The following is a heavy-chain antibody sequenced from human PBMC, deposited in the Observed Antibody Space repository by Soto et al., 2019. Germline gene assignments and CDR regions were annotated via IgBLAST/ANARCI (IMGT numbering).Heavy chain of an antibody. CDR3: AREDRYSDYDGDDY. V-gene: IGHV1-18*01. D-gene: IGHD5-12*01. CDR2: ISAYNGNT. CDR1: GYTFTSYG. Sequence: ASVKVSCKASGYTFTSYGISWVRQAPGQGLEWMGWISAYNGNTNYAQKLQGRVTMNTDTSTSTAYMELRSLRSDDTAVYYCAREDRYSDYDGDDYWGQGTLVTVSS. J-gene: IGHJ4*02.